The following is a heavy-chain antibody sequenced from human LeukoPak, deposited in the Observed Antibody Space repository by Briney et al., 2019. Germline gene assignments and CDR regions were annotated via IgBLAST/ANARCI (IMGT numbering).Heavy chain of an antibody. V-gene: IGHV3-23*01. CDR1: GITFSNYP. CDR2: ISGTGSST. D-gene: IGHD2-21*02. CDR3: AKDPPCGGDCYHYFDY. Sequence: GGSLRLSCTASGITFSNYPMSWVRQAPGKGLEWVSTISGTGSSTYYADSVKGRFTISRDNSKNTLYLQMNSLRAEDTAVYYCAKDPPCGGDCYHYFDYWGQGTLVTVSS. J-gene: IGHJ4*02.